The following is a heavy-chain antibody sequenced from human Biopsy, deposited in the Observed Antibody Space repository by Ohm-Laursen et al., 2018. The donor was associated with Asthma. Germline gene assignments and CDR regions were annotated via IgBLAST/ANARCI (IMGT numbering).Heavy chain of an antibody. V-gene: IGHV4-30-2*01. D-gene: IGHD3-22*01. CDR1: GDSINSGGFS. CDR2: LFHSGGP. CDR3: ARAQDYYDSRGYYRSFDY. J-gene: IGHJ4*02. Sequence: TLSLTCSVSGDSINSGGFSWKWIRQPPGKGLEWVSYLFHSGGPYYNPSLKSRVTISVDRSKRQFSLKVNSVTAADTAVYYCARAQDYYDSRGYYRSFDYWGQGTLVTVSS.